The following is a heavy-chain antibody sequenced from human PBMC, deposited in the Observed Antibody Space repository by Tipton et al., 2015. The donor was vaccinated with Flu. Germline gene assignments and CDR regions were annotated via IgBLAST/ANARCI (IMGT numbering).Heavy chain of an antibody. Sequence: TLSLTCTVSGGSISSYYWSWIRQPPGKGLEWIGNIYYSGSTNYNPSLKSRVTISVDTSKNQFTLKLSSVTAADTAVHYCARDRPNFCYYGVDVWGQGTTVAVS. V-gene: IGHV4-59*01. J-gene: IGHJ6*02. CDR2: IYYSGST. CDR1: GGSISSYY. CDR3: ARDRPNFCYYGVDV.